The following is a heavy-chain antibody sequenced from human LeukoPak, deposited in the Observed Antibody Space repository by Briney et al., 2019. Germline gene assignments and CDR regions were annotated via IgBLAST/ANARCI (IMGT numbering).Heavy chain of an antibody. CDR3: ARRPRYYYGSGSYPFDY. CDR2: INHSGST. D-gene: IGHD3-10*01. J-gene: IGHJ4*02. CDR1: GGSFSGYY. V-gene: IGHV4-34*01. Sequence: SETLSLTCAVYGGSFSGYYWSWIRQPPGKGLEWIGEINHSGSTNYDPSLKSRVTISVDTSKNQFSLKLSSVTAADTAVYYCARRPRYYYGSGSYPFDYWGQGTLVTVSS.